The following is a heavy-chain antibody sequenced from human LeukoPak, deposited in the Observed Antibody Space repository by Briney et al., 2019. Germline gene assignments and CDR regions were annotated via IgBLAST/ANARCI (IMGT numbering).Heavy chain of an antibody. J-gene: IGHJ4*02. Sequence: GGSLRLSCAASGFTFSNYSMNWVRQAPGKGLEGVSSISSSSSYIYYADSVKGRFTISRDNAKKSLFLQMNSLRAEDTAVYYCAREIVTTTTFDSWGQGTLVTVSS. D-gene: IGHD5-12*01. CDR3: AREIVTTTTFDS. V-gene: IGHV3-21*01. CDR1: GFTFSNYS. CDR2: ISSSSSYI.